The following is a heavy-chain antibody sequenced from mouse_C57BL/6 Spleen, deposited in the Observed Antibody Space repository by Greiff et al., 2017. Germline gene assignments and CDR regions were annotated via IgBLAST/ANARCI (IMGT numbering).Heavy chain of an antibody. D-gene: IGHD2-12*01. V-gene: IGHV5-9*01. CDR1: GFTFSSYT. J-gene: IGHJ2*01. Sequence: EVKVEESGGGLVKPGGSLKLSCAASGFTFSSYTMSWVRQTPEKRLEWVATISGGGGNTYYPDSVKGLFTISRDNAKNTLYLQMSSLRSEDTALYYCARHAYYRGYYLDYRGQGTTLTVSS. CDR3: ARHAYYRGYYLDY. CDR2: ISGGGGNT.